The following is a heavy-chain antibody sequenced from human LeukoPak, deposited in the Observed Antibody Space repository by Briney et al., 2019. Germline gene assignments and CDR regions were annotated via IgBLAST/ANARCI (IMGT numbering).Heavy chain of an antibody. CDR2: IYYSGST. J-gene: IGHJ3*02. CDR1: GGSISSSSYY. V-gene: IGHV4-39*02. CDR3: ARDYYDSSGYYLGAFDI. D-gene: IGHD3-22*01. Sequence: SETLSLTCTVSGGSISSSSYYWGWIRQPPGKGLEWIGSIYYSGSTYYNPSLKSRVTISVDTSKNQFSLKLSSVTAADTAVYYCARDYYDSSGYYLGAFDIWGQGTMVTVSS.